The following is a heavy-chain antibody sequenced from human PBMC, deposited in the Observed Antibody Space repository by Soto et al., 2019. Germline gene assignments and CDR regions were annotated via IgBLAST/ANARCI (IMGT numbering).Heavy chain of an antibody. Sequence: LSLTCSVSAGSITSRGYYWSWIRQHPGGGLEWIGNIYSNGTVFYTPSLKRRLTIMIDTSRRQFSLRLTSLTSADTAVYYCSRGSDTTGYWFDPWGRGILVTVSS. CDR1: AGSITSRGYY. D-gene: IGHD3-22*01. CDR2: IYSNGTV. CDR3: SRGSDTTGYWFDP. J-gene: IGHJ5*02. V-gene: IGHV4-31*03.